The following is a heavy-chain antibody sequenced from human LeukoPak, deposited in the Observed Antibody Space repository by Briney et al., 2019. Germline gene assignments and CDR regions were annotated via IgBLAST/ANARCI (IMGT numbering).Heavy chain of an antibody. J-gene: IGHJ6*03. CDR2: ISGSGRNT. CDR1: GLTFSSDG. V-gene: IGHV3-23*01. Sequence: GGSLRLSCAASGLTFSSDGMSWVRQAPGKGLEWVSVISGSGRNTYYADSVKGRFTISRDNSKNTLYLQMNSLGAEDTAVYYCAKSMEGVVRGTYYYYSYMDVWGKGTTATVSS. CDR3: AKSMEGVVRGTYYYYSYMDV. D-gene: IGHD3-3*01.